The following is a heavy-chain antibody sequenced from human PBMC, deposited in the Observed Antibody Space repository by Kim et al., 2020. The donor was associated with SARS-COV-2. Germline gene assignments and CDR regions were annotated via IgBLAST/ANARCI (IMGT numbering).Heavy chain of an antibody. CDR2: INHSGDS. CDR1: GGSFSAYY. CDR3: AGGRDYIN. J-gene: IGHJ4*02. V-gene: IGHV4-34*01. Sequence: SETLSLTCAVYGGSFSAYYWSWIRQPPGKGLEWIGEINHSGDSYYNPSLKTRVTLSVDTSKNQFSLKMRSVTAADTALYYCAGGRDYINWGQGALVTVSS. D-gene: IGHD4-17*01.